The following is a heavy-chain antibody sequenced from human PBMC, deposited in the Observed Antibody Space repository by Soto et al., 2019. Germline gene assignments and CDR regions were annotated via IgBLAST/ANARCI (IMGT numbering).Heavy chain of an antibody. V-gene: IGHV3-13*05. J-gene: IGHJ3*02. CDR2: IGTAGDP. D-gene: IGHD2-15*01. CDR1: GFTFSSYD. CDR3: ARAYCSGGSCSDAFDI. Sequence: GGSLRLSCAASGFTFSSYDMHWVRQATGKGLEWVSAIGTAGDPYYPGSVKGRFTISRENAKNSLYLQINSLRAGDTAVYYCARAYCSGGSCSDAFDIWGQGTMVTVSS.